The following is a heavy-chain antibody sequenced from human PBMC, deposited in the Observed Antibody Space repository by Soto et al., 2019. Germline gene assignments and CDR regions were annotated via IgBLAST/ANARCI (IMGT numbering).Heavy chain of an antibody. V-gene: IGHV2-5*02. D-gene: IGHD3-10*01. CDR3: AHNNYYGSGSVY. Sequence: ITLKESGPPLVKPTQTLTLTCDFSGFSLNTRGVGVGWIRQPPGKALEWLALIYWDNDKRYSPSLKSRLTITKDTPKNHVVLMMTDMDPVDTATYYCAHNNYYGSGSVYWGQGTLITVSS. J-gene: IGHJ4*02. CDR2: IYWDNDK. CDR1: GFSLNTRGVG.